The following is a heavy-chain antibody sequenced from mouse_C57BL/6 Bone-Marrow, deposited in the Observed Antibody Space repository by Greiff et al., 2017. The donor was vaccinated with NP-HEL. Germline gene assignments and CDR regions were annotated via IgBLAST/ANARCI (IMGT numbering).Heavy chain of an antibody. V-gene: IGHV8-8*01. CDR2: IWWDDDK. J-gene: IGHJ3*01. CDR3: ARPVYYDYDDPFAY. CDR1: GFSLSTFGMG. D-gene: IGHD2-4*01. Sequence: QVTLKVCGPGILQPSQTLSLTCSFSGFSLSTFGMGVGWIRQPSGKGLEWLAHIWWDDDKYYNPALKSRLTISKDTSKNQVFLKIANVDTADTATYYCARPVYYDYDDPFAYWGQGTLVTVSA.